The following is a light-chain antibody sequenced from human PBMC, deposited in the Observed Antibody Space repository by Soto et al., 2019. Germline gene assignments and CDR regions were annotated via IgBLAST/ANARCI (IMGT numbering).Light chain of an antibody. J-gene: IGLJ1*01. CDR1: SSNIATKS. Sequence: QSVLPQPPSASGTPGQRVTISCSGSSSNIATKSVNWYQQLPGTAPKLLIYSNSQRSSGVPDRYSGSKSGTTASLAIRGLQSEDEADYYCAAWDDSLNARYVFGTGTQLTVL. CDR2: SNS. CDR3: AAWDDSLNARYV. V-gene: IGLV1-44*01.